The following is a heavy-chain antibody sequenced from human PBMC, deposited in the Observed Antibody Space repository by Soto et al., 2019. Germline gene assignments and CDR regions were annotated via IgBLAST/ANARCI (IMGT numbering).Heavy chain of an antibody. J-gene: IGHJ4*02. D-gene: IGHD6-6*01. CDR3: ASQTRGSSSSGFDY. V-gene: IGHV4-31*03. CDR2: IYYSGST. CDR1: GGSISSGGYY. Sequence: ASETLSLTCTVSGGSISSGGYYWSWIRQHPGKGLEWIGYIYYSGSTYYNPSLKSRVTISVDTSKNQFSLKLSSVTAADTAVYYCASQTRGSSSSGFDYWGQGTLVTVS.